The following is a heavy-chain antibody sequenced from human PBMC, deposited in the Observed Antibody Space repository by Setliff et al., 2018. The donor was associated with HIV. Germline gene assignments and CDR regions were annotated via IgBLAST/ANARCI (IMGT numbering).Heavy chain of an antibody. Sequence: SETLSLTCTVYGGSFSGYYWSWIRQPPGMGLEWIGEINQSEHTNYNPSLKSRVTISADPSKNQFSLKLSSVTAADTAVYYCAGGGGRETYWENYWGQGTPVTVSS. V-gene: IGHV4-34*01. CDR2: INQSEHT. J-gene: IGHJ4*02. CDR3: AGGGGRETYWENY. CDR1: GGSFSGYY. D-gene: IGHD1-26*01.